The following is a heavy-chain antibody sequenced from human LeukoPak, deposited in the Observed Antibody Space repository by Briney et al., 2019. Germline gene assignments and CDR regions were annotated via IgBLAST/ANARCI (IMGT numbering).Heavy chain of an antibody. CDR1: GGSVSSGSYY. V-gene: IGHV4-61*01. J-gene: IGHJ5*02. CDR3: ARVDNFKWFDP. Sequence: PSETLSLTCTVSGGSVSSGSYYWSWIRQPPGRGLEWIGYFYYSGSTNYNPSLKSRVTISVDTSKNQFSLKLSSVAAADTAVYYCARVDNFKWFDPWGQGTLATVSS. CDR2: FYYSGST. D-gene: IGHD1-20*01.